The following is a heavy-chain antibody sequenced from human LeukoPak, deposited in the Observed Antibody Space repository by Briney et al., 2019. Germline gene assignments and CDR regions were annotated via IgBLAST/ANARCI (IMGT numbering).Heavy chain of an antibody. CDR3: TTGLDNVVVGYFDY. Sequence: PGGSLRLSCAASGFTFSNAWMSWVRQAPGKGLEWVGRIKSKTDGGTTDYAAPVKGRFTISRDDSKNTLYLQMNSLKTEDTAVYYCTTGLDNVVVGYFDYWGQGTLVTVSS. CDR2: IKSKTDGGTT. V-gene: IGHV3-15*01. CDR1: GFTFSNAW. J-gene: IGHJ4*02. D-gene: IGHD2-2*01.